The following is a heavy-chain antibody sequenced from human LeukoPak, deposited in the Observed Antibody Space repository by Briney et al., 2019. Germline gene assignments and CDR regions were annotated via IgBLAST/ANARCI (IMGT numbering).Heavy chain of an antibody. Sequence: GASVKVSCKASGYTFTGYYMHWVRQAPGQGLEWMGWINPNSGGTNYAQKFQGRVTMTRDTSISTAYMELSRLRSDDTAVYYCAGVNDDSSGYYYDYWGQGTLVTVSS. CDR2: INPNSGGT. D-gene: IGHD3-22*01. V-gene: IGHV1-2*02. CDR1: GYTFTGYY. CDR3: AGVNDDSSGYYYDY. J-gene: IGHJ4*02.